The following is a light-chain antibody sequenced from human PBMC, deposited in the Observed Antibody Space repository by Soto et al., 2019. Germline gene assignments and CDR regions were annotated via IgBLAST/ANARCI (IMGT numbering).Light chain of an antibody. CDR2: AAS. Sequence: DIQMTQSPSSLSASVGDRVTITCRASQSIGRSLNWYQQKPGKVPKLVIYAASSLQSGVPSQFSGSGSGTDFTLYISSLHAEDFATYYCQQSDKIPYTFGQGTKLEMK. CDR1: QSIGRS. J-gene: IGKJ2*01. V-gene: IGKV1-39*01. CDR3: QQSDKIPYT.